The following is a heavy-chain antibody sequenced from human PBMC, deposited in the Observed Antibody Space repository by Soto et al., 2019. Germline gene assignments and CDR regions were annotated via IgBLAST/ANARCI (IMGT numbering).Heavy chain of an antibody. CDR1: GGSISSYY. D-gene: IGHD3-3*01. Sequence: SETLSLTYTVSGGSISSYYWSWIRQPAGKGLEWIGRIYTSGSTNYNPSLKSRVTMSVDTSKNQFSLKLSSVTAADTAVYYCAREGRITIFGVVIIRGDAFDIWGQGTMVTVSS. J-gene: IGHJ3*02. CDR3: AREGRITIFGVVIIRGDAFDI. V-gene: IGHV4-4*07. CDR2: IYTSGST.